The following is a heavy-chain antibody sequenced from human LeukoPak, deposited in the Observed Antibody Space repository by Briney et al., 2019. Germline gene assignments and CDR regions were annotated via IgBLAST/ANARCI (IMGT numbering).Heavy chain of an antibody. Sequence: SVKVSCKASGGTFSSYAISWVRQAPGQGLEWMGGIIPIFGTANYAQKFQGRVTITADESTSTAYMELSSLRSEDTAVYYCATDGRAGTGYFDYWGQGTLVTVSS. CDR2: IIPIFGTA. V-gene: IGHV1-69*13. CDR1: GGTFSSYA. D-gene: IGHD6-13*01. J-gene: IGHJ4*02. CDR3: ATDGRAGTGYFDY.